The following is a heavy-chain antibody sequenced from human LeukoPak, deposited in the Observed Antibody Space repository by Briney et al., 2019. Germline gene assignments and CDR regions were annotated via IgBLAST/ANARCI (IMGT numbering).Heavy chain of an antibody. CDR3: AREGQLWMVGGAFDI. CDR1: GYTFTSYG. V-gene: IGHV1-18*01. CDR2: LGAYNGNT. Sequence: ASVKVSCKASGYTFTSYGISWVRQAPGQGLEWMGWLGAYNGNTNYAQKLQGRVTMTTDTSTSTAYMELRSLRSDDTAVYYCAREGQLWMVGGAFDIWGQGTMVTVSS. J-gene: IGHJ3*02. D-gene: IGHD5-18*01.